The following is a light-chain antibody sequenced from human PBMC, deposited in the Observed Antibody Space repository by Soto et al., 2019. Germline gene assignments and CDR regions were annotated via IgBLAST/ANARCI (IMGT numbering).Light chain of an antibody. CDR2: AAS. CDR1: QGISSY. V-gene: IGKV1-8*01. J-gene: IGKJ4*01. Sequence: AIRMTQSPSSLSASTGDRVTITCRASQGISSYLAWDQQKPGKAPKLLIYAASTLQSGVPSRFSGSGSGTDFTLTVSCLQSEDFATYYCQQYDRYPLTFGGGTKVEIK. CDR3: QQYDRYPLT.